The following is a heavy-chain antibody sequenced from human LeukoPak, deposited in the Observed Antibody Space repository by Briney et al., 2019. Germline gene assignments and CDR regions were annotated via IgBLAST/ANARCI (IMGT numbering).Heavy chain of an antibody. CDR2: ISSSSSYI. CDR1: GFTFSSYS. D-gene: IGHD6-13*01. CDR3: ARDEIEAYSSSWYGDY. Sequence: GGSLRLSCAASGFTFSSYSMNWVRQAPGKGLEWVSSISSSSSYIYYADSVKGRFTISRDNAKNSLYLQMNSLRAEDTAVYYCARDEIEAYSSSWYGDYWGQGTLVTVSS. J-gene: IGHJ4*02. V-gene: IGHV3-21*01.